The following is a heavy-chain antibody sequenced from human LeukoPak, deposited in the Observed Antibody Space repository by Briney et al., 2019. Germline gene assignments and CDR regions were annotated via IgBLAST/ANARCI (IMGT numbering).Heavy chain of an antibody. CDR1: GGSVSSYY. CDR3: SRSTLMDCSSTSCYWSGYYYYMDV. CDR2: IYTSGST. V-gene: IGHV4-59*10. Sequence: SETLSLTCTVYGGSVSSYYWSWIRQPAGKGLECIGGIYTSGSTNYNPSLKSRVTMSVDTSKNQFSLKLSSVTAADTAVYYCSRSTLMDCSSTSCYWSGYYYYMDVWGKGTTVTISS. J-gene: IGHJ6*03. D-gene: IGHD2-2*01.